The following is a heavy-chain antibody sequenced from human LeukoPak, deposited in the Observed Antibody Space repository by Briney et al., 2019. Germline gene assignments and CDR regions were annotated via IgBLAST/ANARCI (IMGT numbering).Heavy chain of an antibody. V-gene: IGHV5-51*01. J-gene: IGHJ5*02. Sequence: GESLKISCQGSGYRFTSYWIGWVRQKPGKGLEWLGMIYPDDSDTRYSPSFLGQVTISADTSISTAYLQWSSLMASDTAIYYCARQGGERNWFDPWGQGTLVTVSS. D-gene: IGHD3-10*01. CDR2: IYPDDSDT. CDR3: ARQGGERNWFDP. CDR1: GYRFTSYW.